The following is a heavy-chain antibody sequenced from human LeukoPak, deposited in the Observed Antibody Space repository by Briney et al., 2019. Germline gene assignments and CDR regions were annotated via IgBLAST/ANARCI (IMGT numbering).Heavy chain of an antibody. V-gene: IGHV3-48*02. J-gene: IGHJ3*02. CDR2: ISGTSSII. D-gene: IGHD1-14*01. Sequence: GGSLRLSCAASGFTFSTYSMNWVRKAPGKGLEWVSYISGTSSIIYYADSVKGRFAISRDNAKNSLYLQMKSLRDEDTAVYYCARGTWVCDRTFDTWGQGTMVTVSS. CDR1: GFTFSTYS. CDR3: ARGTWVCDRTFDT.